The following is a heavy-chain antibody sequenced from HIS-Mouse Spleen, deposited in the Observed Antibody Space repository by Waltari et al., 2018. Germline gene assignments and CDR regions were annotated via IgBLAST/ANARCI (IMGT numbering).Heavy chain of an antibody. Sequence: QVQLVESGGGVVQPGRSLRLSCAASGFTFRSYATHWVRQAPGKGLEWVAVISYDGSNKYYADSVKGRFTISRDNSKNTLYLQMNSLRAEDTAVYYCARRRSYFDYWGQGTLVTVSS. V-gene: IGHV3-30-3*01. J-gene: IGHJ4*02. CDR3: ARRRSYFDY. CDR2: ISYDGSNK. CDR1: GFTFRSYA.